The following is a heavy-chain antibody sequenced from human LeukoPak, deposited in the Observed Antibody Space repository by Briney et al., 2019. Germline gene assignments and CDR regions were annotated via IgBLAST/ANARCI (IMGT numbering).Heavy chain of an antibody. J-gene: IGHJ4*02. D-gene: IGHD5-18*01. CDR2: ISGSGGST. V-gene: IGHV3-23*01. CDR1: GFTFSSYA. Sequence: PGGSLGLSCAASGFTFSSYAMSWVRQAPGKGLEWVSAISGSGGSTYYADSVKGRFTISRDNSKNTLYLQMNSLRAEDTAVYYCAKSGGERGYSYGYPLDYWGQGTLVTVSS. CDR3: AKSGGERGYSYGYPLDY.